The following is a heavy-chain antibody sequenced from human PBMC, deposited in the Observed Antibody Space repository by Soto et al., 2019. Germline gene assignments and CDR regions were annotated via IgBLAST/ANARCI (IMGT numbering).Heavy chain of an antibody. D-gene: IGHD6-19*01. J-gene: IGHJ4*02. CDR1: GFSLSTSGVG. Sequence: QITLKESGPTLVKPTQTLTLTYTFSGFSLSTSGVGVGWIRQPPGKALEWLALIYWDDDKRYSPSLKSRLTITKDTSKNQVVLTLTNMDPVDTATYYCAHKGAIAVAGTGACDYWGQGTLVTVSS. CDR2: IYWDDDK. CDR3: AHKGAIAVAGTGACDY. V-gene: IGHV2-5*02.